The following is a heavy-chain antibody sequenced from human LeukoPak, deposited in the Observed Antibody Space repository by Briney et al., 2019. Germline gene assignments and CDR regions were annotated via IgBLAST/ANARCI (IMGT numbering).Heavy chain of an antibody. CDR2: ISGSGGST. CDR1: GFTFSSYG. CDR3: AKDREDLLWFGELLPSWFDP. J-gene: IGHJ5*02. V-gene: IGHV3-23*01. Sequence: GGSLRLSCAASGFTFSSYGMSWVRQAPGKGLEWVSAISGSGGSTYYADSVKGRFTISRDNSKNTLYLQMNSLRAEDTAVYYCAKDREDLLWFGELLPSWFDPWGQGTLVAVSS. D-gene: IGHD3-10*01.